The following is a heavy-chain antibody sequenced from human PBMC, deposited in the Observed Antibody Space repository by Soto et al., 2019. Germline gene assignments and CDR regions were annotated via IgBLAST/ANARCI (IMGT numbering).Heavy chain of an antibody. V-gene: IGHV3-7*05. D-gene: IGHD1-26*01. Sequence: VQLVESGEGLVQPGGSLRLSCAASGFIFSNYWMTWVRQAPGKGLEWVANIKQDGSEKHYVDSVKGRFTISRDNAKNSLYLQMNSLRAEDAAVYYCARAGSGSSPWYFNYWGQGTLVTVSS. CDR3: ARAGSGSSPWYFNY. CDR2: IKQDGSEK. J-gene: IGHJ4*02. CDR1: GFIFSNYW.